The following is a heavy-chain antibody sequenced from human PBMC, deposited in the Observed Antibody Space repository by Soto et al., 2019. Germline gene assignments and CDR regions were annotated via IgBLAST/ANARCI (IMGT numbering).Heavy chain of an antibody. CDR2: ITPDNGDT. Sequence: QLQLVQSGAEVERPGASVRVSCKAYGYPFSTYGISWIRQAPGQGLEWMGWITPDNGDTNYVQKFQGRVTMTTDTSAHTAYMELRGLRSDDTAVYYCGIAYEAGFDPWGQGTVVSVSS. CDR1: GYPFSTYG. D-gene: IGHD5-12*01. CDR3: GIAYEAGFDP. V-gene: IGHV1-18*01. J-gene: IGHJ5*02.